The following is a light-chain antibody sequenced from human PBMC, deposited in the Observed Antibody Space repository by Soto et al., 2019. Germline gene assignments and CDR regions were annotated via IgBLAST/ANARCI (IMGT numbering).Light chain of an antibody. CDR2: AVT. Sequence: QSVLTQPPSASGSLGQSVTISCTGTSSDIGGYNYVSWYQQHPGKAPKLMISAVTERPSGVPVRFSGSKSGNTASLTVSGLQAEDEADYYCLSYAGGTNWVFGGWTKLTVL. V-gene: IGLV2-8*01. CDR1: SSDIGGYNY. J-gene: IGLJ3*02. CDR3: LSYAGGTNWV.